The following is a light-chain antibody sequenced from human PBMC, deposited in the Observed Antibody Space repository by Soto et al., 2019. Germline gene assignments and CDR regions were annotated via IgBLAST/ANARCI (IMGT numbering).Light chain of an antibody. CDR1: QDIRRY. J-gene: IGKJ5*01. CDR2: DAS. Sequence: DIQLTQSPTFLSASAGDRVSFTCRASQDIRRYLVWYQQKPGKAPNLLIYDASSLQTGVPSRFSGSGSGTEFTLTITSLQPEDFATYYCRHFYTFGQGTRLEIK. CDR3: RHFYT. V-gene: IGKV1-9*01.